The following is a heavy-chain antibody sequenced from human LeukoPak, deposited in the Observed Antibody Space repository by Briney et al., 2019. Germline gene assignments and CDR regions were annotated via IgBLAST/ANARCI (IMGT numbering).Heavy chain of an antibody. J-gene: IGHJ4*02. CDR1: GYTFTSYG. V-gene: IGHV1-2*02. D-gene: IGHD3-16*02. Sequence: ASVKVSCKASGYTFTSYGISWVRQAPGQGLEWMGWINPNSGGTNYAQKFQGRVTMTRDTSISTAYMELSRLRSDDTAVYYCARDRSWAITFGGVIEIFDYWGQGTLVTVSS. CDR3: ARDRSWAITFGGVIEIFDY. CDR2: INPNSGGT.